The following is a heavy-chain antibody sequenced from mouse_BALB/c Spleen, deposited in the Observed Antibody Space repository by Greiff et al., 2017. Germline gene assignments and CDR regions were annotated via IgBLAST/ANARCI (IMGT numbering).Heavy chain of an antibody. CDR3: NAYGNYFDY. CDR2: IDPENGDT. V-gene: IGHV14-4*02. Sequence: EVQLQQSGAELVRPGASVKLSCTASGFNIKDYYMHWVKQRPEQGLEWIGWIDPENGDTEYAPKFQGKATMTADTSSNTAYLQLSSLTSEDTAVYYCNAYGNYFDYWGQGTTLTVSS. J-gene: IGHJ2*01. D-gene: IGHD2-1*01. CDR1: GFNIKDYY.